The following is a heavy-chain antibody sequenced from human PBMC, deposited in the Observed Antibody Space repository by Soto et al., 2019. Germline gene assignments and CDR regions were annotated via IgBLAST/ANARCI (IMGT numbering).Heavy chain of an antibody. CDR2: ISYDGSNK. Sequence: SGGSLRLSCAASGFTFSSYGMHWVRQAPGKGLEWVAVISYDGSNKYYADSVKGRFTISRDNSKNTLYLQMNSLRAEDTAVYYCAKFFLGSGYYGLVDYYYGMDVWGQGTTVTAP. CDR3: AKFFLGSGYYGLVDYYYGMDV. V-gene: IGHV3-30*18. CDR1: GFTFSSYG. D-gene: IGHD3-3*01. J-gene: IGHJ6*02.